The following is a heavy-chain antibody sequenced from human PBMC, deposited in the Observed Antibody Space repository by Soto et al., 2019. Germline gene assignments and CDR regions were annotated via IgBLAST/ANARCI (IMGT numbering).Heavy chain of an antibody. Sequence: QVQLQASGPGLVKPSQTLSLTCTVSGGSISSGGYFWSWIRQPPGTCLEWIGNIFYSGTTYYNPSLKCRVTISVDTSKNQFSLKLRSVTAAATAVYFCAIGVLYWGQGTLVTVSS. CDR3: AIGVLY. CDR1: GGSISSGGYF. V-gene: IGHV4-31*03. D-gene: IGHD1-1*01. J-gene: IGHJ4*02. CDR2: IFYSGTT.